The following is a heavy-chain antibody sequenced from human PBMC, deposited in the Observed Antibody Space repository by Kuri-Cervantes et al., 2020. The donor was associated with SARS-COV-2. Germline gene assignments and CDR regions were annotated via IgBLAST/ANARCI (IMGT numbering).Heavy chain of an antibody. Sequence: GESLKISCAASGFTFSSYAMHWVRQAPGKGLEWVAVISYDGSNKYYADSVKGRFTISRDNSKNTLYLHMNSLRAEDTAVYYCASDSSRDGYNYDFDYWGQGTLVTVSS. CDR3: ASDSSRDGYNYDFDY. J-gene: IGHJ4*02. D-gene: IGHD5-24*01. V-gene: IGHV3-30*07. CDR2: ISYDGSNK. CDR1: GFTFSSYA.